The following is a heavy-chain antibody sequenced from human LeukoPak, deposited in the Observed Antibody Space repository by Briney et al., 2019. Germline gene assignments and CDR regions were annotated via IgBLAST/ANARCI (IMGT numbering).Heavy chain of an antibody. D-gene: IGHD6-19*01. CDR3: AIISGWYFDPTDY. CDR2: ISSSSSYI. V-gene: IGHV3-21*04. Sequence: PGGSLRLSCAASGFTFSSYSMNWVRQAPGKGLEWVSSISSSSSYIYYADSVKGRFTISRDNSKNTLYLQMNSLRAEDTAVYYCAIISGWYFDPTDYWGQGTLVTVSS. J-gene: IGHJ4*02. CDR1: GFTFSSYS.